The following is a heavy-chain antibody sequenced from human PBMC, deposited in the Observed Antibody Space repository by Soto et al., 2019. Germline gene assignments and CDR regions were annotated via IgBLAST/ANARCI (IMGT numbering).Heavy chain of an antibody. V-gene: IGHV3-33*01. D-gene: IGHD3-10*01. Sequence: QGHLVESGGGVVQAGRSLRLSCVASGFDFKTYGMHWVRQAPGKGLEWAAVIGFDGTNIHYSDSVRGRFSISRDNSENTVSLQMNSLRVEDTALYYCVRTACVINNCSYRGVRWGQGTLVTV. CDR3: VRTACVINNCSYRGVR. CDR2: IGFDGTNI. CDR1: GFDFKTYG. J-gene: IGHJ4*02.